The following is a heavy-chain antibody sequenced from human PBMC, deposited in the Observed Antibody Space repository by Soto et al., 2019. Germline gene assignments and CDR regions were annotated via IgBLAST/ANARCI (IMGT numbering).Heavy chain of an antibody. Sequence: SVKVSCKASGFTFTSSAVQWVRQARGQRLEWIGWIVVGSGNTNYAQKFQERVTITRDMSTSTACMELSSLRSEDTAVYYCAAYSGTHSNWFDPWGQGTLVTVSS. CDR1: GFTFTSSA. CDR3: AAYSGTHSNWFDP. D-gene: IGHD1-26*01. J-gene: IGHJ5*02. V-gene: IGHV1-58*01. CDR2: IVVGSGNT.